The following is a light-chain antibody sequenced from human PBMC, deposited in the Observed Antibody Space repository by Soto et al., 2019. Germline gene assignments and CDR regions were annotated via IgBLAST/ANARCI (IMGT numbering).Light chain of an antibody. CDR1: SSDIGGYNY. J-gene: IGLJ1*01. CDR2: DVS. CDR3: SSYPSTSTLYV. V-gene: IGLV2-14*03. Sequence: QSALTQPASVSGSPGQSITISGTGTSSDIGGYNYVSWYQQLPGKVPKLIIYDVSNRPSGVSDRFSGSKSGNAASLTISGLQAEDEADYYCSSYPSTSTLYVFGTGPKLTV.